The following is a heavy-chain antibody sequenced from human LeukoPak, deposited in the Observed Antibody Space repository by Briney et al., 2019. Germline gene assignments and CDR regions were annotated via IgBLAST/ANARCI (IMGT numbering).Heavy chain of an antibody. Sequence: ASVKVSCKVSGYTLTVLYLQWVRHHPGKGRGGVGGFHPEDGETIYAQKFQGRVTMTEDTSTDTAYMELSSLRSEDTAVYYCATGGSNDYYDSSGYPNLFDYWGQGTMVVVAS. J-gene: IGHJ4*02. D-gene: IGHD3-22*01. CDR1: GYTLTVLY. CDR3: ATGGSNDYYDSSGYPNLFDY. CDR2: FHPEDGET. V-gene: IGHV1-24*01.